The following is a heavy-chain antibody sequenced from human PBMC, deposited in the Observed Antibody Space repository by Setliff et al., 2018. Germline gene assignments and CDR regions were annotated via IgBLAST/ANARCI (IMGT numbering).Heavy chain of an antibody. CDR3: ATPGRRFGESIDY. V-gene: IGHV4-39*01. Sequence: PSEPLSLTCTVSGDSISSSSYYWGWIRQPPGKGLEWIGCIYYSGSTYYNPSLKSRVTISVDTSKNQFSLKLTSVTAADTAVYYCATPGRRFGESIDYWGQGTLVTVS. D-gene: IGHD3-10*01. CDR1: GDSISSSSYY. CDR2: IYYSGST. J-gene: IGHJ4*02.